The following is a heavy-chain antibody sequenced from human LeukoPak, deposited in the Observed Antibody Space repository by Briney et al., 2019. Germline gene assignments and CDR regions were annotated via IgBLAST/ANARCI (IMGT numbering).Heavy chain of an antibody. CDR3: AKTTLWFGVTYYFDY. D-gene: IGHD3-10*01. Sequence: GGSLRLSCAASGFTFSSYAMHWVRQAPGKGLEWVAVISYDGSNKYYADSVKGRFTISGDNSKNTLYLQMNSLRAEDTAVYYCAKTTLWFGVTYYFDYWGQGTLVTVSS. CDR1: GFTFSSYA. V-gene: IGHV3-30-3*02. CDR2: ISYDGSNK. J-gene: IGHJ4*02.